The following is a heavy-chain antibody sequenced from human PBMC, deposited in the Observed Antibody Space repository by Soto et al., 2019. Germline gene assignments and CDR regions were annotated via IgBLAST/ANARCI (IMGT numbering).Heavy chain of an antibody. V-gene: IGHV4-31*03. CDR1: GASISSGGFF. Sequence: QVVLQESGPGLVKPSQTLSLTCTVSGASISSGGFFWGWIRQVPGKGPEWIGHTYYNGSTYYNPSPEDRLTMSLDPSKNRFSLELRSVTAADTAVYHCARGLLLPKPPFDFWGQGALVTVSS. D-gene: IGHD1-26*01. J-gene: IGHJ4*02. CDR2: TYYNGST. CDR3: ARGLLLPKPPFDF.